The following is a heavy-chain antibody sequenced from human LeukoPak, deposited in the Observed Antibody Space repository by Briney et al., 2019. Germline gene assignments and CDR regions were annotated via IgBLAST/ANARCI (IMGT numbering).Heavy chain of an antibody. J-gene: IGHJ4*02. CDR1: GGSISSYY. D-gene: IGHD3-22*01. V-gene: IGHV4-59*01. CDR2: IYYSGST. CDR3: ARGGDSSGYYLDY. Sequence: PSETLSLTCTVSGGSISSYYWSWIRQPPGKGLGWIGYIYYSGSTNYNPSLKSRVTISVDTSKNQFSLKLSSVTAADTAVYYCARGGDSSGYYLDYWGQGTLVTVSS.